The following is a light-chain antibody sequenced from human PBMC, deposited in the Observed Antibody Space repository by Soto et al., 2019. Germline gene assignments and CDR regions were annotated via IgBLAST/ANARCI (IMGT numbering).Light chain of an antibody. J-gene: IGKJ2*01. CDR1: QNVGHN. CDR3: QQRSRWPRDT. V-gene: IGKV3-11*01. CDR2: AAS. Sequence: EVVLTQSPGTLSLSPGESATLSCRASQNVGHNLAWYQQKPGQAPRLLIYAASDRATGIQARFRGSGSDTDFTLTITSVEPEDFAVYYCQQRSRWPRDTFGQGTKLEIK.